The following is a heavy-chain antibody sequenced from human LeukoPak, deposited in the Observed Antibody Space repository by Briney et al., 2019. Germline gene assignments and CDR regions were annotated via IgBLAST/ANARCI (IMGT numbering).Heavy chain of an antibody. CDR2: FIPFYGAT. V-gene: IGHV1-69*05. CDR3: ARMKGYAYSDY. Sequence: SVKVSCKASGYTFTSYDINWVRQAPGQGLEWMGGFIPFYGATNYAQKFQDRVSITTDDSKSTAFLEVSSLRSEDTAVYYCARMKGYAYSDYWGQGTLVTVSS. CDR1: GYTFTSYD. D-gene: IGHD3-16*01. J-gene: IGHJ4*02.